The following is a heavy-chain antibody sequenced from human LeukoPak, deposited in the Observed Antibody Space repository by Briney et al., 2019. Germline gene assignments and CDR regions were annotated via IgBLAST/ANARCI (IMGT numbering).Heavy chain of an antibody. CDR2: IYYSGST. D-gene: IGHD2-2*01. J-gene: IGHJ5*02. CDR1: GGSISSYY. Sequence: PSETLSLTCTVSGGSISSYYWSWIRQPPGKGLEWIGYIYYSGSTNYNPSLKSRVTISVDTSKNQFSLKLSSVSAADTAVYYCARGCSSISCYNNWFDPWGQGTLVTVSS. V-gene: IGHV4-59*01. CDR3: ARGCSSISCYNNWFDP.